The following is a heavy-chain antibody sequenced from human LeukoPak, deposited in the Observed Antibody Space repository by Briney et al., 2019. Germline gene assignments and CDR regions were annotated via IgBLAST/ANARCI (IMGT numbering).Heavy chain of an antibody. D-gene: IGHD2-2*01. CDR1: GFTFSSYW. Sequence: GGSLRPSCAASGFTFSSYWMSWVRQAPGKGLEWVANIKQDGSEKYYVDSVKGRFTISRDNAKNSLYLQMNSLRAEDTAVYYCARVPYQPPVNWFDPWGQGTLVTVSS. CDR3: ARVPYQPPVNWFDP. J-gene: IGHJ5*02. V-gene: IGHV3-7*01. CDR2: IKQDGSEK.